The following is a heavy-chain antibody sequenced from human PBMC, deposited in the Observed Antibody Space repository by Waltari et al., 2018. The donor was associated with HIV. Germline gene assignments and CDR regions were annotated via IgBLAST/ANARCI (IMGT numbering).Heavy chain of an antibody. V-gene: IGHV3-30*02. CDR2: IRYDGSQE. CDR3: AKDGAPGRDAVFDI. J-gene: IGHJ3*01. CDR1: GFNLKIYD. D-gene: IGHD1-26*01. Sequence: QVHVVESGGGVVQPGGSLRLSCTASGFNLKIYDIHWVRQAPGRGLEWVAGIRYDGSQEYYGDSVKGRVIISRDNSKNTIFLEMTTLRQEDTAKYRCAKDGAPGRDAVFDIWGQGTMVTVS.